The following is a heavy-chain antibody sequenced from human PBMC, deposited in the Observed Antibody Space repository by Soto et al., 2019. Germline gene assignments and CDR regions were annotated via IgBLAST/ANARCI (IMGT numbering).Heavy chain of an antibody. V-gene: IGHV2-70*11. CDR2: IDWDDDK. CDR1: GFSLSTSGMC. D-gene: IGHD3-22*01. CDR3: ARKYYYDSSGYRDAFDI. J-gene: IGHJ3*02. Sequence: GSGPTLVNPTQTLTLTCTFSGFSLSTSGMCVSWIRQPPGKALEWLARIDWDDDKYYSTSLKTRLTISKDTSKNQVVLTMTNMDPVDTATYYCARKYYYDSSGYRDAFDIWGQGTMVTVSS.